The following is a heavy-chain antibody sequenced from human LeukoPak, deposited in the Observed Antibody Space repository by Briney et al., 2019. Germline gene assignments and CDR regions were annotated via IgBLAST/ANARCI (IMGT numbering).Heavy chain of an antibody. CDR1: GFTFSHFW. J-gene: IGHJ4*02. Sequence: GGSLRLSCAASGFTFSHFWMSWVRQAPGKGLEWVAYIKKTGSETYYVDSVKGRFTITRDNTRNSLLLQMYSLRAEDTAVYFCARGDGYCSGGNCYSYFDSWGQGTLVTVSS. CDR3: ARGDGYCSGGNCYSYFDS. D-gene: IGHD2-15*01. CDR2: IKKTGSET. V-gene: IGHV3-7*01.